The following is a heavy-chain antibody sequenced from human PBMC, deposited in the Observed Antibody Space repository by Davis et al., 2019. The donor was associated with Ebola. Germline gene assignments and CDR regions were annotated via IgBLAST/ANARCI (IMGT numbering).Heavy chain of an antibody. J-gene: IGHJ4*02. CDR3: AIYSSGWFYFDY. CDR1: GYTFTNYY. CDR2: IIPTFGTA. Sequence: AASVKVSCKASGYTFTNYYMHWVRQAPGQGLDWMGGIIPTFGTANYAQKFQGRVTISADESTSTAYMELSSLRSDDTAVYYCAIYSSGWFYFDYWGQGTLVTVSS. V-gene: IGHV1-69*13. D-gene: IGHD6-19*01.